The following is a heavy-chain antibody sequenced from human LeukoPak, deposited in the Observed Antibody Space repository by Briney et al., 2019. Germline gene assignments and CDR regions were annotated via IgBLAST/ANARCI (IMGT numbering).Heavy chain of an antibody. V-gene: IGHV3-21*01. CDR3: ARVEEQLAADY. Sequence: GGSLRLSCAASEFTFSSYSMNWVRQAPGKGLEWVSSISSRSSFIYYADSVKGRFTISRDNAKNSLYPQMNSLRAEDTAVYYCARVEEQLAADYWGQGTLVTVSS. D-gene: IGHD6-6*01. J-gene: IGHJ4*02. CDR2: ISSRSSFI. CDR1: EFTFSSYS.